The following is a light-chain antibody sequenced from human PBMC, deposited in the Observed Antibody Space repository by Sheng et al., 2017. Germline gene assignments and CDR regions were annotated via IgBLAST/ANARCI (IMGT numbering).Light chain of an antibody. CDR1: DFRRKS. Sequence: SFVLTQPPSLSVAPGQTAILTCGGDDFRRKSVHWYQQKAGQAPVVVXYNDDARPSGIPARFSGSTSVKVATLTITRVEAGDEADFYCQVWDTPSSHHVIFGGGTKLTVL. CDR3: QVWDTPSSHHVI. J-gene: IGLJ2*01. V-gene: IGLV3-21*01. CDR2: NDD.